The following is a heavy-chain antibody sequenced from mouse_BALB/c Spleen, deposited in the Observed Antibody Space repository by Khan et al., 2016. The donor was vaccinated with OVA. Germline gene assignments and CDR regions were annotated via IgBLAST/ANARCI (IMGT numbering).Heavy chain of an antibody. V-gene: IGHV3-5*02. CDR1: GISITSGNYR. CDR3: ARDYGSLYWYFDV. Sequence: EVELVESGPGLVKPSQTVSLTCTVTGISITSGNYRWSWIRQFPGNKLEWIGNIYYSGTVTYNPSLTSRTTITRDTSKNQFFLEMNSLTVEDTATYYCARDYGSLYWYFDVWGAGTTVTVSS. CDR2: IYYSGTV. D-gene: IGHD1-1*01. J-gene: IGHJ1*01.